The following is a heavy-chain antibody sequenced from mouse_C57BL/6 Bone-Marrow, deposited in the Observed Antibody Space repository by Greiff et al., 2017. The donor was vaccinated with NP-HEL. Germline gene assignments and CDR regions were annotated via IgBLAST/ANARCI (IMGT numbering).Heavy chain of an antibody. D-gene: IGHD1-1*01. CDR1: GYAFSSSW. Sequence: QVQLQQSGPELVKPGASVKISCKASGYAFSSSWMNWVKQRPGKGLEWIGRIYPGDGDTNYNGKFKGKATLTADKSSSTAYMQLSSLTSEDSAVYFCARRGIYYCGSSFDYWGQGTTLTVSS. J-gene: IGHJ2*01. CDR3: ARRGIYYCGSSFDY. V-gene: IGHV1-82*01. CDR2: IYPGDGDT.